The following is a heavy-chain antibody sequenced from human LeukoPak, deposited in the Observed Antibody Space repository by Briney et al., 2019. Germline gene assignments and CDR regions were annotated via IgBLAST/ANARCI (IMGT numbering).Heavy chain of an antibody. CDR3: GGGGYTRYDY. CDR1: GGSISSGGYY. D-gene: IGHD6-13*01. V-gene: IGHV4-30-2*01. Sequence: PSETLSLTCTVSGGSISSGGYYWSWIRQPPGKGLEWIGYIYHSGSTYYNPSLKSRDTISVDRSKNQFSLKLSSVTAADTAVYYWGGGGYTRYDYWGQGTLVTVSS. CDR2: IYHSGST. J-gene: IGHJ4*02.